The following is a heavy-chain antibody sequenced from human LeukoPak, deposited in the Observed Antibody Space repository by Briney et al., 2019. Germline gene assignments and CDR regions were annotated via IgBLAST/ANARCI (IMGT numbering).Heavy chain of an antibody. D-gene: IGHD6-13*01. CDR2: IVVGSGNT. CDR3: AAQSIATAGMDY. J-gene: IGHJ4*02. V-gene: IGHV1-58*02. CDR1: GFTFTSSA. Sequence: SVRVSCKASGFTFTSSAMQWVRQARGQRLEWIGWIVVGSGNTNYAQKFKERVTITRDMSTSTAYMELGSLRSEDTAVYYCAAQSIATAGMDYWGQGTLVTVSS.